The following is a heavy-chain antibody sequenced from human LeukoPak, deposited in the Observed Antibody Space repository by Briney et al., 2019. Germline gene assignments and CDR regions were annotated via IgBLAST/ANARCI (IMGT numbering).Heavy chain of an antibody. V-gene: IGHV4-59*08. CDR3: ARVTAPYYFDY. D-gene: IGHD5-18*01. CDR1: GGSISSYY. CDR2: IYYSGST. J-gene: IGHJ4*02. Sequence: PSETLSLTCTVSGGSISSYYWIWIRQPPGKGLEWIGYIYYSGSTDYNPSLKSRVTISVDTSKNQISLKLSSVTAADTAVYYCARVTAPYYFDYWGQGTLVTVSS.